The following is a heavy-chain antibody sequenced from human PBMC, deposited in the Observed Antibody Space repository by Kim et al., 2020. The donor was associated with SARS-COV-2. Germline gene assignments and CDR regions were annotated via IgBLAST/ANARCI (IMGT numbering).Heavy chain of an antibody. D-gene: IGHD2-2*01. Sequence: AHPGKGRLPISRDNSKNTLYLHMNSLRAEDTAVYYCAKDVGVVVPAATDYWGQGTLVTVSS. V-gene: IGHV3-23*01. CDR3: AKDVGVVVPAATDY. J-gene: IGHJ4*02.